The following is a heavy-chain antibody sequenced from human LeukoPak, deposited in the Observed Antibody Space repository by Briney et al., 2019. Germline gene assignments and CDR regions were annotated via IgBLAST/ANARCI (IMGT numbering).Heavy chain of an antibody. CDR3: ARPVQTAAISPFDY. J-gene: IGHJ4*02. D-gene: IGHD5-12*01. V-gene: IGHV4-34*01. CDR2: INHSGST. CDR1: GGSFSGYY. Sequence: SETLSLTCAVYGGSFSGYYWSWIRQPPGKGLEWIGEINHSGSTNYNPSLKSRVTISVDTSKNQFSLKLSSVTAADTAVYFCARPVQTAAISPFDYWGQGTLVTVSS.